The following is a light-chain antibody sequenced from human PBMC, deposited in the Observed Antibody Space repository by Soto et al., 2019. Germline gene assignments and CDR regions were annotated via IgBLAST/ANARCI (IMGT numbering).Light chain of an antibody. CDR3: CSYTTSNTRQIV. J-gene: IGLJ1*01. Sequence: ALTQPASVSGSPGQSITISCTGTSSDVGGYNYVSWYQQQPGKAPKFMIYDVTNRPSGVSNRFSGSKSGNTASLTISGLQAEDEADYYCCSYTTSNTRQIVFGTGTKLTVL. CDR2: DVT. CDR1: SSDVGGYNY. V-gene: IGLV2-14*01.